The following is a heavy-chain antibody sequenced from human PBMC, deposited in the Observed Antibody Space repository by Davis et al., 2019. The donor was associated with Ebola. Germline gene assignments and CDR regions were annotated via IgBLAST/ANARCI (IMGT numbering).Heavy chain of an antibody. Sequence: GGSLRLSCASSGFTFSNYEMNWVRQAPGKGLEWVSYIDNSSNIISYTDSVEGRFTISRDNTKNSLFLQMNSLRAEDTAVYYCVPRTWIRGRGTLVTVSS. CDR2: IDNSSNII. V-gene: IGHV3-48*03. J-gene: IGHJ4*02. CDR3: VPRTWI. D-gene: IGHD5-12*01. CDR1: GFTFSNYE.